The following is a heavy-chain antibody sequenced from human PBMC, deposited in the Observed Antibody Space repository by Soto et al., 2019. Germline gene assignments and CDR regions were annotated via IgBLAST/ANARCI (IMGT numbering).Heavy chain of an antibody. V-gene: IGHV4-30-4*01. Sequence: PSETLSLTCTVSGDSISSGDYYWSWIRQPPGKGLEWIGLIYYSGSTHYNPSLKSRVTISVDTSKNQFSLKLSSVTAADTAVYYCAKTPYSGYLWFDPWGQGTLVTVSS. J-gene: IGHJ5*02. D-gene: IGHD3-22*01. CDR3: AKTPYSGYLWFDP. CDR1: GDSISSGDYY. CDR2: IYYSGST.